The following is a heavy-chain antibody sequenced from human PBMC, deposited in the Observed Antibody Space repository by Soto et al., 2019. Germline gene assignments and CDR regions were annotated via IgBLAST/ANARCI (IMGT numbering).Heavy chain of an antibody. Sequence: ESLRISYSASGLTFSSYAMHWVRQAPGKGLEYVSAISSNGGSTYYADSVKGRFTISRDNSKNTLYLQMSSLRAEDTAVYYCVKGSLYDYVWGSYRYTEAFDIWGQGTMVTVSS. V-gene: IGHV3-64D*06. D-gene: IGHD3-16*02. CDR1: GLTFSSYA. CDR2: ISSNGGST. CDR3: VKGSLYDYVWGSYRYTEAFDI. J-gene: IGHJ3*02.